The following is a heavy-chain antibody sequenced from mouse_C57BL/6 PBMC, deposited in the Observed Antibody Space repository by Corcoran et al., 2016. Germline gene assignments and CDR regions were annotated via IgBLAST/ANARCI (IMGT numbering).Heavy chain of an antibody. CDR1: GFNIKNTY. V-gene: IGHV14-3*01. CDR2: IDPANGNT. J-gene: IGHJ3*01. CDR3: AKGDYYSNPWFAY. Sequence: EVQLQQSVAELVRPGASVKLSCTASGFNIKNTYMHWVKQRPEQGLEWIGRIDPANGNTKYAPKFQGKATITADTSSNTAYLQLSSLTSEDTAIYYCAKGDYYSNPWFAYWGQGTLVTVSA. D-gene: IGHD2-5*01.